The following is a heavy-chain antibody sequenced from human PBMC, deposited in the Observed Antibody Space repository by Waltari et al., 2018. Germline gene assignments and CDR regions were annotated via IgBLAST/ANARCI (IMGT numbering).Heavy chain of an antibody. CDR2: ISSNGGST. CDR3: ARDGGSSGYDY. CDR1: GFTLSSYA. D-gene: IGHD6-19*01. V-gene: IGHV3-64*01. J-gene: IGHJ4*02. Sequence: EVQLVESGGGLVQPGGSLRLSCAASGFTLSSYALHCVRQAPGKGLEYVSAISSNGGSTYYANSVKGRFTISRDNSKNTLYLQMGSLRAEDMAVYYCARDGGSSGYDYWGQGTLVTVSS.